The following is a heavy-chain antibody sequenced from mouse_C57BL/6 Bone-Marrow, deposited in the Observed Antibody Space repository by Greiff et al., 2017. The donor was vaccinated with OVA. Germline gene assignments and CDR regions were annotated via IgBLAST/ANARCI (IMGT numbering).Heavy chain of an antibody. CDR3: AREDYYGSGGYWYFDV. D-gene: IGHD1-1*01. Sequence: EVQLQESEGGLVQPGSSMKLSCTASGFTFSDYYMAWVRQVPEKGLEWVANINYDGSSTYYLDSLKSRFIISRDNAKNILYLQMSSLKSEDTATYYCAREDYYGSGGYWYFDVWGTGTTVTVSS. J-gene: IGHJ1*03. V-gene: IGHV5-16*01. CDR1: GFTFSDYY. CDR2: INYDGSST.